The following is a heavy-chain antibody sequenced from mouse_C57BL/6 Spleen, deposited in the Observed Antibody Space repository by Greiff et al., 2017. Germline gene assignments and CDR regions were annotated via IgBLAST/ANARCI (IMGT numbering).Heavy chain of an antibody. CDR3: ARGDDGYYYFDY. Sequence: QVQLQQPGAELVRPGSSVKLSCKASGYTFTSYWMDWVKQRPGQGLERIGNIYPSDSETHYNQKFKDKATLTVDKSSSTAYMQLSSLTSEDSAVYYCARGDDGYYYFDYWGQGTTLTVSS. D-gene: IGHD2-3*01. J-gene: IGHJ2*01. V-gene: IGHV1-61*01. CDR1: GYTFTSYW. CDR2: IYPSDSET.